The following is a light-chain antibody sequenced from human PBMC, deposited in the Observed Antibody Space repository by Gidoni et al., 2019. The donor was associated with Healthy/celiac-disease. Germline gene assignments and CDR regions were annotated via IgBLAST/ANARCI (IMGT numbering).Light chain of an antibody. CDR3: SSYTSSSTLV. CDR2: EVS. CDR1: SSDVGDYNY. J-gene: IGLJ3*02. Sequence: QSALTQPASVSGSPGQSITISCTGTSSDVGDYNYVSWYQQHQGKAPKLMIYEVSNRPSGVSNRFSGSKSGNTASLTISGLQAEDEADYYCSSYTSSSTLVFGGGTKVTFL. V-gene: IGLV2-14*01.